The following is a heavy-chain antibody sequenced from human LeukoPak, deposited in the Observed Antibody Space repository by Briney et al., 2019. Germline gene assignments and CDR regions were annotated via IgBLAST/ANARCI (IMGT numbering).Heavy chain of an antibody. CDR2: MNPNSGNI. J-gene: IGHJ6*03. D-gene: IGHD5-18*01. V-gene: IGHV1-8*01. CDR3: ARGQVDTLYYYYYMDV. CDR1: GYTFTNYD. Sequence: GASVKVSCKASGYTFTNYDFNWVRQATGHGLEWMGWMNPNSGNIFYAQKFQGRLTMTRNTSISTAYMELSSLRSEDTAVYYCARGQVDTLYYYYYMDVWGKGTTVTVSS.